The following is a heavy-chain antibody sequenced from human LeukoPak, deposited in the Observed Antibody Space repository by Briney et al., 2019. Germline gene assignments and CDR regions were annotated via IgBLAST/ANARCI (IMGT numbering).Heavy chain of an antibody. V-gene: IGHV1-2*02. Sequence: ASVKVSCKASGYTFTGYYMHWVRQAPGQGLEWMGWINPNSGGTNYAQKFQGRVTMTRDTSISTAYMELSRLRSDDTAVYYCARGAVDFWCGSSFDYWGQGTLVTVSS. CDR3: ARGAVDFWCGSSFDY. J-gene: IGHJ4*02. CDR1: GYTFTGYY. D-gene: IGHD3-3*01. CDR2: INPNSGGT.